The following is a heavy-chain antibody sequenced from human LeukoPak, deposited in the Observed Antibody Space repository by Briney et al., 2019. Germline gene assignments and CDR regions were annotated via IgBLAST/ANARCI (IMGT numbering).Heavy chain of an antibody. D-gene: IGHD3-3*01. CDR2: IYYSGST. CDR3: ARHAYYDFWSGYYTSDYFDY. Sequence: PSETLSLTCPVSGGSISSSSYYWGWIRQPPGKGLEWIGSIYYSGSTYYNPSLKSRVTISVDTSKNQFSLKLSSVTAADTAVYYCARHAYYDFWSGYYTSDYFDYWGQGTLVTVSS. J-gene: IGHJ4*02. CDR1: GGSISSSSYY. V-gene: IGHV4-39*01.